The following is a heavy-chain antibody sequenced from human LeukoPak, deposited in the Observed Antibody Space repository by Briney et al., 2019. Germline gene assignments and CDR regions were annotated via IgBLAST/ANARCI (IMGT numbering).Heavy chain of an antibody. V-gene: IGHV4-59*01. CDR3: ARDVPMYSGSHLYYYMDV. D-gene: IGHD1-26*01. CDR2: IYYSGST. CDR1: GGSISSYY. Sequence: SETLSLTCTVSGGSISSYYWSWIRQPPGKGLGWIGYIYYSGSTNYNPSLKSRVTISVDTSKNQFSLRLSSVTAADTAVYYCARDVPMYSGSHLYYYMDVWGKGTTVTVSS. J-gene: IGHJ6*03.